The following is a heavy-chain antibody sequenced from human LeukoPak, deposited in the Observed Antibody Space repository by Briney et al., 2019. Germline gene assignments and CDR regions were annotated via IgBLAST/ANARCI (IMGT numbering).Heavy chain of an antibody. V-gene: IGHV1-2*02. CDR2: INPNHGDT. CDR3: ARDNSVEDTAWWFDP. J-gene: IGHJ5*02. Sequence: GASVKVSCKASGYTFTGYYMHWVRQAPGQGLEWMGWINPNHGDTNYAQKFQGRVSMTRDTSISTAYMELSRLRSDDTAVYYCARDNSVEDTAWWFDPWGQGTLVTVSS. CDR1: GYTFTGYY. D-gene: IGHD4-23*01.